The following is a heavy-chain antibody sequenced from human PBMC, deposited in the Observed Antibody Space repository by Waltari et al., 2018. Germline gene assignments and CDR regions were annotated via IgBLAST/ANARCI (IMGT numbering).Heavy chain of an antibody. CDR3: ARGLYYDSSGYPFGS. D-gene: IGHD3-22*01. J-gene: IGHJ4*02. CDR1: GFTFSSYW. CDR2: KKQDGSEK. V-gene: IGHV3-7*01. Sequence: EVQLVESGGDLVQPGGSLRLSCVVSGFTFSSYWMSWVRQGSGKGLEWVANKKQDGSEKYDVDAVKGRFTIARDNAKNSLSLQLNSRRTEDTAVYYCARGLYYDSSGYPFGSWGQGTLVTVSS.